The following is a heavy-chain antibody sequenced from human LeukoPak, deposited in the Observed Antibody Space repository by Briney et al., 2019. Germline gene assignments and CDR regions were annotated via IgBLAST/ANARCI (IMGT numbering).Heavy chain of an antibody. Sequence: GESLKISCEGSGYSFTSYWIGWVRQLPGKGLEWMGIIYPGDSDTSYRPSFQGQATTSAAKSISTAILQWSSLKAANTARYYCARQAEQWLAPDYWGQGTLVTVSS. V-gene: IGHV5-51*01. CDR3: ARQAEQWLAPDY. D-gene: IGHD6-19*01. J-gene: IGHJ4*02. CDR2: IYPGDSDT. CDR1: GYSFTSYW.